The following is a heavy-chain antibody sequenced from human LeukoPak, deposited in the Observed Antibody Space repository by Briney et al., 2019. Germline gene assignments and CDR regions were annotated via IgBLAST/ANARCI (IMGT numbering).Heavy chain of an antibody. CDR1: GVSISHYY. V-gene: IGHV4-4*07. J-gene: IGHJ4*02. D-gene: IGHD6-19*01. Sequence: SETLSLTCTVSGVSISHYYWTWIRQPAGGGLEWIGRIDTNGSTNYNPSLESRVTMSSDTSNNQFSLNLMSVAAADTAVYYCARGQWQIDYWGQGVLATVSP. CDR2: IDTNGST. CDR3: ARGQWQIDY.